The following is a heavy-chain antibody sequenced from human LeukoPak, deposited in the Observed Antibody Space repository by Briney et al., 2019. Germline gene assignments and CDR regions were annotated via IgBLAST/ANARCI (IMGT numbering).Heavy chain of an antibody. J-gene: IGHJ6*03. CDR3: AREGRWLQEYYYYYYMDV. Sequence: SETLSLTCTVSGGSISIYYWNWIRQPAGKGLEWIGRIFTSGITNYNPSLKSRVTMSVDTSKNQFSLKLSSVTAADTAVYYCAREGRWLQEYYYYYYMDVWGKGTTVTVSS. CDR1: GGSISIYY. V-gene: IGHV4-4*07. D-gene: IGHD5-24*01. CDR2: IFTSGIT.